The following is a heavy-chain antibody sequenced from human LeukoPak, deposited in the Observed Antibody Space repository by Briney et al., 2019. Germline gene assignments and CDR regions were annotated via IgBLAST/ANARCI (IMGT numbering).Heavy chain of an antibody. D-gene: IGHD4-17*01. Sequence: PGGSLRLSCAASGFSFSAYNFHWVRQAPGKGLEWVSSITTSTYIYYADSVKGRFTISRDIAKNSVYLQMNSLGAGDTAVYYCARENGDYNYYYGLGVWGQGTTVTVSS. CDR3: ARENGDYNYYYGLGV. CDR1: GFSFSAYN. CDR2: ITTSTYI. J-gene: IGHJ6*02. V-gene: IGHV3-69-1*01.